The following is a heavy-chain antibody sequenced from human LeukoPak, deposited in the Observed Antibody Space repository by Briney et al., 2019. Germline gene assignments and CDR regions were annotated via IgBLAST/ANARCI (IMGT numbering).Heavy chain of an antibody. CDR1: GFTFSTFA. J-gene: IGHJ6*02. D-gene: IGHD5-18*01. CDR2: ISYDGSNK. Sequence: PGKSLRLSCAASGFTFSTFAMHWVRQTPGKGLEWVAIISYDGSNKYHADSLKGRFTISRDNSKNTLYLQMNSLRAEDTAVYYCTRAGFGYGDYFYDMDAWGQGTTVTASS. V-gene: IGHV3-30*04. CDR3: TRAGFGYGDYFYDMDA.